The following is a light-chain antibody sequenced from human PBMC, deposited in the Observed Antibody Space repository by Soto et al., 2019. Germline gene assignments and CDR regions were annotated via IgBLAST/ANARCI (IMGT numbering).Light chain of an antibody. J-gene: IGKJ4*01. CDR3: QKYNSAPPVT. V-gene: IGKV1-27*01. CDR2: AAS. CDR1: QGISNY. Sequence: DIQMTQSPSSLSASVGDRVTITCRASQGISNYLAWYQQKPGKVPKLLIYAASTLQSGVPSRFSGSGSGTDFPLTNRRLPAEDCGTYYCQKYNSAPPVTFGGGTKVEIK.